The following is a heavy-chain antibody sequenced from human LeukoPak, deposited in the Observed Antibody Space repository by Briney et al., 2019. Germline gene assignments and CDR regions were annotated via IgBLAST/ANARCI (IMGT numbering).Heavy chain of an antibody. CDR3: ARDKGIAARYFGY. D-gene: IGHD6-6*01. J-gene: IGHJ4*02. V-gene: IGHV3-30-3*01. CDR2: ISYDGSNK. CDR1: GFTFSSYA. Sequence: SGGSLRLSCAASGFTFSSYAMHWVRQAPGKGLEWVAVISYDGSNKYYADSVKGRFTISRDNSKNTLYLQMNSLRAEDTAVYYCARDKGIAARYFGYWGQGTLVTVSS.